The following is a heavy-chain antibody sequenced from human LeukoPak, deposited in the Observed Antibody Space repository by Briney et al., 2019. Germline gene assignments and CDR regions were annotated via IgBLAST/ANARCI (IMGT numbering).Heavy chain of an antibody. CDR1: GFTFSSYA. CDR3: ARVVCSGGSCNTYYYYYYGMDV. J-gene: IGHJ6*02. V-gene: IGHV3-30-3*01. CDR2: ISYDGRNK. D-gene: IGHD2-15*01. Sequence: GGSLRPSCAASGFTFSSYAMHWVRQEPGKGLEWVAVISYDGRNKYSVDSVKGRFTISRGNSKNTLYLQMNSLRAEDTSVYYCARVVCSGGSCNTYYYYYYGMDVWGQGTTVTVSS.